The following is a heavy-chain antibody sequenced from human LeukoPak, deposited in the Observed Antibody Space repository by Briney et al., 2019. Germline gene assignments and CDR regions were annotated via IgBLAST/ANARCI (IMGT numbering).Heavy chain of an antibody. CDR3: ATVRVYSSGPDY. D-gene: IGHD6-19*01. CDR2: FDPEDGET. J-gene: IGHJ4*02. Sequence: ASVKVSCKVSGYTLTELSMHWVRQAPGKGLERMGGFDPEDGETIYAQKFQGRVTMTEDTSTDTAYMERSSLRSEDTAVYYCATVRVYSSGPDYWGQGTLVTVSS. V-gene: IGHV1-24*01. CDR1: GYTLTELS.